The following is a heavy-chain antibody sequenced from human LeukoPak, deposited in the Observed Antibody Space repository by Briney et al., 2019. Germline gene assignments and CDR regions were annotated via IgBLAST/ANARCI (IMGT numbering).Heavy chain of an antibody. Sequence: SGGSLRLSCAASGFKVSANYMSWVRQAPGKGLERVSVSYLRGGTYYADSVKGRFTVSRDISKKMLYLQMNSLRVEDTAVYYCARSGTWLLWGQGTLVTVSP. CDR1: GFKVSANY. D-gene: IGHD5-24*01. V-gene: IGHV3-53*01. CDR3: ARSGTWLL. J-gene: IGHJ4*02. CDR2: SYLRGGT.